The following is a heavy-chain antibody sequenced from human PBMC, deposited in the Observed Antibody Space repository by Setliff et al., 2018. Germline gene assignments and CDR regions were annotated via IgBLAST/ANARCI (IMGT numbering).Heavy chain of an antibody. V-gene: IGHV4-39*02. CDR1: GGSISSNSHY. CDR3: ARETTMTYYFYYMDV. CDR2: IHYSGST. J-gene: IGHJ6*03. D-gene: IGHD4-17*01. Sequence: PSETLSLTCTVSGGSISSNSHYWGWIRQPPGKGLEWIGSIHYSGSTYYNPSLESRVTISVDTSKNQFSLKMTSVTAADTAVYYCARETTMTYYFYYMDVWGKGTTVTVSS.